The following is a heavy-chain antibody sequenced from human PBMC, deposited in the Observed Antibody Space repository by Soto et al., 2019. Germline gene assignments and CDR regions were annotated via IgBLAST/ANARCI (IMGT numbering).Heavy chain of an antibody. Sequence: EVQLLESGGGLVQPGGSLRLSCAASRFTFSSYAMSWVRQAPGKGLEWVSAISGSGGSTYYADSVKGRFTISRDNSKNTLYLQMNSLRAEDTAVYYCAKAWDCGGDCPWYFDYWGQGTLVTVSS. CDR3: AKAWDCGGDCPWYFDY. CDR2: ISGSGGST. J-gene: IGHJ4*02. D-gene: IGHD2-21*02. V-gene: IGHV3-23*01. CDR1: RFTFSSYA.